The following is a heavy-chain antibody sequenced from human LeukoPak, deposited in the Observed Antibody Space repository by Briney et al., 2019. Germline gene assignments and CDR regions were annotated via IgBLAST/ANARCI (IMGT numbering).Heavy chain of an antibody. CDR1: GFTLRSYA. CDR3: ARGYCSGGSCYLGAFDI. V-gene: IGHV3-21*01. CDR2: ISSSSSYI. J-gene: IGHJ3*02. Sequence: GTSLRLSCIVSGFTLRSYAMHWVRQAPGKGLEWVSFISSSSSYIYYADSVKGRFTISRDNAKNSLYLQMNSLRAEDTAVYYCARGYCSGGSCYLGAFDIWGQGTMVTVSS. D-gene: IGHD2-15*01.